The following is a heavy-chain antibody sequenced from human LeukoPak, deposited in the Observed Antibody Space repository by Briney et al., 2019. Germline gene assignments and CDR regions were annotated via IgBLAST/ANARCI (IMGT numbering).Heavy chain of an antibody. CDR2: IIPILGIA. V-gene: IGHV1-69*04. CDR3: ARDRVDYDYVWGSYRPTPSYFDC. CDR1: GGTFSSYA. J-gene: IGHJ4*02. D-gene: IGHD3-16*02. Sequence: SVKVSCKASGGTFSSYAISWVRQAPGQGLEWMGRIIPILGIANYAQKFQGRVTITADKSTSTAYMELSSLRSEDTAVYYCARDRVDYDYVWGSYRPTPSYFDCWGQGTLVTVSS.